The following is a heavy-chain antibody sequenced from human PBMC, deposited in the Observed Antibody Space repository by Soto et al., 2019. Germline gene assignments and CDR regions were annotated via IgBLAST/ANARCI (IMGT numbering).Heavy chain of an antibody. J-gene: IGHJ6*02. V-gene: IGHV3-48*02. CDR1: GFTFRTYS. CDR2: ISSSSSTI. Sequence: EVPLVESGGGLVQPGGSLRLSCAASGFTFRTYSMNWVRQAPGKGLEWVSYISSSSSTIYYADSVKGRFTISRDNAKNSLYLQMNSLRDEDTAVYYCARDRGYYGSGPWYGMDVWGQGTTVTVSS. CDR3: ARDRGYYGSGPWYGMDV. D-gene: IGHD3-10*01.